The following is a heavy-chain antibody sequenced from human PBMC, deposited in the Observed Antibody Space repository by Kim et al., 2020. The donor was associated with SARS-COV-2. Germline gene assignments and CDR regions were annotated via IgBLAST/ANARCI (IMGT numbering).Heavy chain of an antibody. V-gene: IGHV4-30-4*01. D-gene: IGHD3-16*02. CDR3: ARDRYSVYYYYGMDV. CDR2: IYYSGST. Sequence: SETLSLTCTVSGGSISSGDYYWSWIRRPPGKGLEWIGYIYYSGSTYYNPSLKSRVTISVDTSKNQFSLKLSSVTAADTAVYYCARDRYSVYYYYGMDVWGQGTTVTVSS. CDR1: GGSISSGDYY. J-gene: IGHJ6*02.